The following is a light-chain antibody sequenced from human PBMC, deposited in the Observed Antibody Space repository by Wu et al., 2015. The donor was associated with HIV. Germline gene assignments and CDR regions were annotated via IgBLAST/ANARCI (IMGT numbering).Light chain of an antibody. CDR2: GAS. V-gene: IGKV3-11*01. J-gene: IGKJ4*01. Sequence: EIVLTQSPGTLSLSPGERATLSCRASQSVSSNLAWYQQKPGQAPRLLIYGASNRATGIPARYSGDGSGTDFTLTISSPEPEDFAVYYCQQRSTWPLTFGGGTKVEIK. CDR1: QSVSSN. CDR3: QQRSTWPLT.